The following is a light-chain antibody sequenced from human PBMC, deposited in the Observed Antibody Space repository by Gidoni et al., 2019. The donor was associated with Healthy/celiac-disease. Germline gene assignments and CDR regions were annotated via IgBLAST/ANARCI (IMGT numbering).Light chain of an antibody. Sequence: DIVMTPSPLSLPVTPGEPASISCRSSQSPLHSNGYNYLDWYLQKPGQSPKLLIYLGSNRASGVPDRFSGSGSGTDFTLKISRVEAEDVGVYYCMQDLQTPRTFGQGTKLEIK. J-gene: IGKJ2*01. CDR1: QSPLHSNGYNY. CDR3: MQDLQTPRT. V-gene: IGKV2-28*01. CDR2: LGS.